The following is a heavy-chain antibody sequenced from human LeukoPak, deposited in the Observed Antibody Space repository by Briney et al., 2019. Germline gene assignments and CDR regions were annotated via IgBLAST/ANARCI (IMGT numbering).Heavy chain of an antibody. J-gene: IGHJ4*02. D-gene: IGHD3-10*01. CDR1: GFTFSNNA. CDR2: ITGSGDGT. Sequence: SGGSLRLSCAASGFTFSNNAMMWVRQAPGKRLEWVSSITGSGDGTYYADSVRGRFTISRDNSENTLYLQLNSLRAEDTAVYFCVKGFVHPTYYFDYWGQGTLVTGSS. V-gene: IGHV3-23*01. CDR3: VKGFVHPTYYFDY.